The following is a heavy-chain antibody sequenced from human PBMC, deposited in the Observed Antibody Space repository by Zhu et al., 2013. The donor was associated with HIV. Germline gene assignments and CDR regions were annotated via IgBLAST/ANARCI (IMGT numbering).Heavy chain of an antibody. CDR3: ARDRSSYYAWGATYQYYYYMDA. J-gene: IGHJ6*03. V-gene: IGHV3-53*01. CDR1: GFTVSSNY. D-gene: IGHD3-10*01. CDR2: IYSDGST. Sequence: EVQLVESGGGLIQPGGSLRLSCAASGFTVSSNYMSWVRQAPGKGLEWVSVIYSDGSTYYADSVTGRFTISRDNSKNTLYLQMNNLRAEDTAVYYCARDRSSYYAWGATYQYYYYMDAWGKGTTVTVSS.